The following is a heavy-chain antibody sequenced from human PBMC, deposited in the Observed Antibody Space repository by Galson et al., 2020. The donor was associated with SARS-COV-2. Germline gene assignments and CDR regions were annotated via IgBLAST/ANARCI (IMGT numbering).Heavy chain of an antibody. Sequence: ASVKVSCKVSGYTLTELSMHWVRQAPGKGLEWMGGFDPEDGATIYAQKFQGRVTMTEDTSTDTAYMELSSLRSEDTAVYYCATAGFEVRGSYYFDYWGQGTLVTVSS. D-gene: IGHD3-10*01. CDR3: ATAGFEVRGSYYFDY. J-gene: IGHJ4*02. CDR2: FDPEDGAT. CDR1: GYTLTELS. V-gene: IGHV1-24*01.